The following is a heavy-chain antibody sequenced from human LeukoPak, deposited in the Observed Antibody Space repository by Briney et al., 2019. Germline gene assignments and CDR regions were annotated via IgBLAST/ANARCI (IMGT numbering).Heavy chain of an antibody. Sequence: ASVKVSCKASGYTFTSYYMHWVRQATGQGLEWMGIINPSGGSTSYAQKFQGRVTMTRDTSTSTVYMELSSLRSEDTAVYYCARGPTKYSSSWQNDYWGQGTLVTVSS. J-gene: IGHJ4*02. CDR3: ARGPTKYSSSWQNDY. CDR2: INPSGGST. D-gene: IGHD6-13*01. CDR1: GYTFTSYY. V-gene: IGHV1-46*01.